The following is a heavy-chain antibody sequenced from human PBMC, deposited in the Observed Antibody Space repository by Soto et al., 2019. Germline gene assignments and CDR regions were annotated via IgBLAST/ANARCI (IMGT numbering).Heavy chain of an antibody. V-gene: IGHV1-69*01. CDR2: IIPIFGTA. Sequence: QVQLVQSGAEVKKPGSSVKVSCKASGGTFSSYAISWVRQAPGQGLEWMGGIIPIFGTANYAQKFQGRVTITADESTSTAYMELSSLRAEDTAVYYCARDLSGNYDRSGYYQGWFAPWGQGTLVTVSS. J-gene: IGHJ5*02. CDR3: ARDLSGNYDRSGYYQGWFAP. D-gene: IGHD3-22*01. CDR1: GGTFSSYA.